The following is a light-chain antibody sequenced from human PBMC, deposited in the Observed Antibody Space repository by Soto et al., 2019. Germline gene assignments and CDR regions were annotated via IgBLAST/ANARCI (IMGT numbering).Light chain of an antibody. CDR2: QTS. CDR3: QQYYDYPIT. Sequence: DIRMTQSPSTLSASVGDRATITCRASQNINRWLAWYQQKPGKAPKVLIYQTSALESGVPSRFSGGASGTEFTLTISSLQPDDFATYYCQQYYDYPITFGGGTKVEIE. V-gene: IGKV1-5*03. J-gene: IGKJ4*01. CDR1: QNINRW.